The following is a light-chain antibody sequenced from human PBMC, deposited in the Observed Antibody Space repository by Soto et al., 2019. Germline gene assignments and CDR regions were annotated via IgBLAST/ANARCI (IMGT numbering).Light chain of an antibody. CDR1: QSVTGNY. V-gene: IGKV3-20*01. CDR2: GAS. CDR3: QHYDGSRT. Sequence: EIVLTQSPGTLSLSPGEQATLSCRASQSVTGNYLAWYQQKPGQGPRLLIYGASNRATGIPDRFSGSGSGTDFTLTINRLEPEEFAVYYCQHYDGSRTFGLGTKVEIK. J-gene: IGKJ1*01.